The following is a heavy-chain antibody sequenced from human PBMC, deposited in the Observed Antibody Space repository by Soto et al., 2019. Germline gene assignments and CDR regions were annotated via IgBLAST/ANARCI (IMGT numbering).Heavy chain of an antibody. Sequence: QVQLVESGGGLVKPGGSLRLSCAASGFTFSDYYMSWIRQAPGKGLEWVSYISSSSSYTNYADSVKGRFTISRDNAKNSLYLQMNSLRAEDTAVYYCARDHHRYSGYDYVDYCGQGTRVTVSS. V-gene: IGHV3-11*05. J-gene: IGHJ4*02. CDR1: GFTFSDYY. D-gene: IGHD5-12*01. CDR2: ISSSSSYT. CDR3: ARDHHRYSGYDYVDY.